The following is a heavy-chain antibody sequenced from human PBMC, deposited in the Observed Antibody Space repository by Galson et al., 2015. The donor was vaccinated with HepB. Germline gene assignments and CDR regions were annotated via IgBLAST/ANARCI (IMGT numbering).Heavy chain of an antibody. D-gene: IGHD3-16*02. J-gene: IGHJ4*02. CDR3: TTDWAVIELDY. Sequence: SLRLSCAASGFTFSNAWMSWVRQAPGKGLEWVGRIKSKTDGGTTDYAAPVKGRFTISRDDSKNTLYLQMNSLKTEDTAVYYCTTDWAVIELDYWGQGTLVTVSS. CDR1: GFTFSNAW. CDR2: IKSKTDGGTT. V-gene: IGHV3-15*01.